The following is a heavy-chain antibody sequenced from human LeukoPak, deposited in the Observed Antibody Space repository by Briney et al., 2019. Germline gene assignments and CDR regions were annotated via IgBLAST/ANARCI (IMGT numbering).Heavy chain of an antibody. CDR1: GYTFTSYD. Sequence: ASVKVSCKASGYTFTSYDINWVRQATGQGLEWTGWMNPNSGNTGYAQKFQGRVTMTRNTSISTAYMELSSLRSEDTAVYYCARGAGTIYYYYMDVWGKGTTVTVSS. J-gene: IGHJ6*03. V-gene: IGHV1-8*01. CDR2: MNPNSGNT. D-gene: IGHD1-7*01. CDR3: ARGAGTIYYYYMDV.